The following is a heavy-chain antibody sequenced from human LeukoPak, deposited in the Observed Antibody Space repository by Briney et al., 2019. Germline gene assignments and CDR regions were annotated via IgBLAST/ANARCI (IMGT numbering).Heavy chain of an antibody. CDR3: AKDGDSRPTRSHHDY. D-gene: IGHD3-3*01. CDR2: ISGGGSTT. Sequence: GGSLRLSCAASGFTFSTYEMNWVRQAPGKGLEWVSAISGGGSTTSYADSVKGRFTISRDNSKNTLYLQMNSLRAEDTAVYYCAKDGDSRPTRSHHDYWGQGTLVTVSS. V-gene: IGHV3-23*01. CDR1: GFTFSTYE. J-gene: IGHJ4*02.